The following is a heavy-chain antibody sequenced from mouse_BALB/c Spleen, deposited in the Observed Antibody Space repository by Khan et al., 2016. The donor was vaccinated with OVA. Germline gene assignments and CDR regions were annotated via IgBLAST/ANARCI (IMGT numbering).Heavy chain of an antibody. D-gene: IGHD3-1*01. CDR3: ARSGDYNAMDY. V-gene: IGHV1-69*02. CDR2: IDPSDSAT. CDR1: GYTFTSYW. J-gene: IGHJ4*01. Sequence: QVQLQQPGAELVKPGASVKLSCKASGYTFTSYWMNWVKQRPGRGLEWIGRIDPSDSATHYNQTFKAKATLTVDKSSSTAYLQLSSLTSEDSAVYYCARSGDYNAMDYWGQGTSVTVSS.